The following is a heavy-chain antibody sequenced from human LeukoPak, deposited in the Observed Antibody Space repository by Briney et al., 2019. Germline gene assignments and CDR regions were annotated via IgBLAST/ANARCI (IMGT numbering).Heavy chain of an antibody. CDR3: ARSMVRGTNYYYYMDV. V-gene: IGHV1-69*13. J-gene: IGHJ6*03. CDR2: SIPIFGTA. Sequence: ASVRLSCKASGGTFSSYAISWVRQAPGHGHEWMGGSIPIFGTANYAQKFQGRVTITADESTSTAYMELSSLRSEDTAVYYCARSMVRGTNYYYYMDVWGKGTTVTISS. CDR1: GGTFSSYA. D-gene: IGHD3-10*01.